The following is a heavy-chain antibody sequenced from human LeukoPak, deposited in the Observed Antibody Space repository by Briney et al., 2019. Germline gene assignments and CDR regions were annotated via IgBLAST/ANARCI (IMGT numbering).Heavy chain of an antibody. V-gene: IGHV1-69*04. CDR2: ITPILGIA. Sequence: SVKVSCKASGGTFSSYAISWVRQAPGQGLEWMGRITPILGIANYAQKFQGRVTITADKSTSTAYMELSSLRSEDTAVYYCARAKTNYDFWSGYQYYFDYWGQGTLVTVSS. J-gene: IGHJ4*02. D-gene: IGHD3-3*01. CDR1: GGTFSSYA. CDR3: ARAKTNYDFWSGYQYYFDY.